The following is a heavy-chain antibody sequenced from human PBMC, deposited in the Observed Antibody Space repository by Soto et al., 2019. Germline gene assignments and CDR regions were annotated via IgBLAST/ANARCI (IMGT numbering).Heavy chain of an antibody. D-gene: IGHD5-18*01. V-gene: IGHV1-46*01. CDR1: GYTFTHYY. CDR2: INPNGGVT. Sequence: QVQLVQSGAEVSKPGASVKVSCKASGYTFTHYYIHWVRQAPGQGLEWMGIINPNGGVTTYAQKFRAGFTMTRDTSTSTVYMELSSLRSEDSAVYYCATSVNSAMAFDYWGQGTLVTVSS. CDR3: ATSVNSAMAFDY. J-gene: IGHJ4*02.